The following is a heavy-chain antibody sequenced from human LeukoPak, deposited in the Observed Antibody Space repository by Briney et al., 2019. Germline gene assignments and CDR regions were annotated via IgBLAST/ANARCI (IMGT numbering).Heavy chain of an antibody. CDR3: AKYGDYGGIGNYFDH. D-gene: IGHD4-23*01. V-gene: IGHV3-23*01. Sequence: GGSLRLSCAGSGFTFSSYAMSWVRQAPGKGLEWVSGISGSGGRSYYADSVKARFTISRDNSKNTLYLQMNSLRAEDTAVYYCAKYGDYGGIGNYFDHWGQGTLVTVSS. CDR2: ISGSGGRS. J-gene: IGHJ4*02. CDR1: GFTFSSYA.